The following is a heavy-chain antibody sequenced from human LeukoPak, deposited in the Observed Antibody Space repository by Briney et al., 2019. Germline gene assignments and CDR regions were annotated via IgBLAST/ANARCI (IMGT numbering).Heavy chain of an antibody. CDR2: ITGSGGST. CDR3: AKDDGYNFFVY. V-gene: IGHV3-23*01. D-gene: IGHD5-24*01. Sequence: GGSLRLSRAASGFTFSTYPMSWVRQAPGKGLEWVSSITGSGGSTYHADSVKGRFTISRDNSKNTLYLQMNSLRAEDTAAYYCAKDDGYNFFVYWGQGTLVTVSS. J-gene: IGHJ4*02. CDR1: GFTFSTYP.